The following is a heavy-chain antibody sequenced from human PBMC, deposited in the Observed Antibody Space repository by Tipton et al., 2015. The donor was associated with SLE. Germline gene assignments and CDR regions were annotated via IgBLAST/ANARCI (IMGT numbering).Heavy chain of an antibody. J-gene: IGHJ4*02. CDR2: IHPKSGDT. Sequence: QSGPEVKKPGASVKVSCKASEYIFTDYYLHWLRQAPGQGLEWVGRIHPKSGDTNYAQKLQGRVTMTTDTSTSTAYMELRSLRSDGPAVYFCSGFQDFGSHYLGFWGQGTLVTGSP. CDR1: EYIFTDYY. D-gene: IGHD3-10*01. CDR3: SGFQDFGSHYLGF. V-gene: IGHV1-2*06.